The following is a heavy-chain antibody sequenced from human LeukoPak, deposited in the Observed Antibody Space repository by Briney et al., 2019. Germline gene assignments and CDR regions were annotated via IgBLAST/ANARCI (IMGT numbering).Heavy chain of an antibody. D-gene: IGHD2-8*02. CDR3: ATYRQVLLPFES. V-gene: IGHV3-NL1*01. Sequence: PGGSLRLSCAASGFTFSSYGMHWVRQAPGKGLEWVSGIIGGAGSTYYADSVRGRFTISRDNSKSTLSLQMNSLRAEDTAIYYCATYRQVLLPFESWGQGTLVTVSS. CDR1: GFTFSSYG. J-gene: IGHJ4*02. CDR2: IIGGAGST.